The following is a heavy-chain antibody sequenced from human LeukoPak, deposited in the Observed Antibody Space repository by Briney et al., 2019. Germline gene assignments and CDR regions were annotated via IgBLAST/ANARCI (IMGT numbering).Heavy chain of an antibody. J-gene: IGHJ4*02. CDR3: AKSARERNCSGGSCYLFLPFDY. CDR2: ISTSGSTI. V-gene: IGHV3-11*01. CDR1: GFTFSDYY. D-gene: IGHD2-15*01. Sequence: GGSLRLSCAASGFTFSDYYMTWIRQAPGKGLEWVSYISTSGSTIYYGDSVKGRFTISRDNAKNSLYLQMNSLRAEDTAVYYCAKSARERNCSGGSCYLFLPFDYWGQGTLVTVSS.